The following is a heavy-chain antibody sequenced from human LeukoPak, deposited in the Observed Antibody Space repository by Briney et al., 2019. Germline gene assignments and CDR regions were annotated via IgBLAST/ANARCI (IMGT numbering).Heavy chain of an antibody. Sequence: GGSLRLSCAASGFTFSSYSMNWVRQAPGKGLGWVSYISGSSSIIHYADSVKGRFTISRDNAKNSLYLQMNSLRDEDTAVYYCARAYSSSSSYYYYYGMDVWGQGTTVTVSS. CDR3: ARAYSSSSSYYYYYGMDV. CDR2: ISGSSSII. D-gene: IGHD6-6*01. J-gene: IGHJ6*02. V-gene: IGHV3-48*02. CDR1: GFTFSSYS.